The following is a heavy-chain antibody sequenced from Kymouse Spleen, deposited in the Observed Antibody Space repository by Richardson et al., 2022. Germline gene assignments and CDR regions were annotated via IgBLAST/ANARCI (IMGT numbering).Heavy chain of an antibody. Sequence: EVQLVESGGGLVKPGGSLRLSCAASGFTFSNAWMSWVRQAPGKGLEWVGRIKSKTDGGTTDYAAPVKGRFTISRDDSKNTLYLQMNSLKTEDTAVYYCTTGNYDFWSGYPFDYWGQGTLVTVSS. D-gene: IGHD3-3*01. CDR3: TTGNYDFWSGYPFDY. J-gene: IGHJ4*02. V-gene: IGHV3-15*01. CDR1: GFTFSNAW. CDR2: IKSKTDGGTT.